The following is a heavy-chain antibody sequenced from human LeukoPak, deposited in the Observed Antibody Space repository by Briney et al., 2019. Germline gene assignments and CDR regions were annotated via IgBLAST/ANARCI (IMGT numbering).Heavy chain of an antibody. CDR2: ISGSGGST. V-gene: IGHV3-23*01. D-gene: IGHD5-18*01. Sequence: WGSLRLSCAASGFTFSSYAMSWVRQAPGKGLEWFSGISGSGGSTYYADSVKGRFTISRDNSKNTLYLQMNSLRAEDTAVYYCAKGSVGIQLWLGGYYFDYWAREPWSPSPQ. J-gene: IGHJ4*02. CDR1: GFTFSSYA. CDR3: AKGSVGIQLWLGGYYFDY.